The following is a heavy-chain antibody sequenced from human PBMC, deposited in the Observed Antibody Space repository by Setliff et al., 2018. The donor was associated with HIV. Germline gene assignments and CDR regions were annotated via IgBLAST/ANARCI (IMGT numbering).Heavy chain of an antibody. CDR3: ATHNDWKFDD. Sequence: GGSLRLSCTASGFIFSDFYMSWIRQAPGKGLEWISDIMSSGTYTNYADSVKGRFTISRDNARNSLYLQMNSLRAEDTALYYCATHNDWKFDDWGQGTLVTVSS. CDR2: IMSSGTYT. V-gene: IGHV3-11*03. D-gene: IGHD1-1*01. J-gene: IGHJ4*02. CDR1: GFIFSDFY.